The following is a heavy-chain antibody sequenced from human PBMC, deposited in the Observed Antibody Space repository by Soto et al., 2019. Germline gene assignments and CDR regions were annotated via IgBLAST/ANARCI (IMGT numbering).Heavy chain of an antibody. V-gene: IGHV3-21*01. CDR3: ARDPSGGSGSYPNWLDP. CDR2: ISSSSSYI. D-gene: IGHD3-10*01. CDR1: GFTFSSYS. Sequence: GGSLRLSCAASGFTFSSYSMNWVRQAPGKGLEWVSSISSSSSYIYYADSVKGRFTISRDNAKNSLYLQMNSLRAEDTAVYYCARDPSGGSGSYPNWLDPCGQGTIVTVYS. J-gene: IGHJ5*02.